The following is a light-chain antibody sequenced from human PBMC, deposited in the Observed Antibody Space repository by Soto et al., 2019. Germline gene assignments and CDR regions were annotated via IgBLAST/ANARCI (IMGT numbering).Light chain of an antibody. V-gene: IGLV2-14*01. Sequence: QSALTQPASVSGSPGQSITISCTGTSSDVGGYDYVSWYQHHPGKAPKLIIFEVSDRPSGVSNRFSGSKSGNTASLTISGLQVEDEADYYCTSYATSSPYVFGAGTSSPS. CDR3: TSYATSSPYV. CDR2: EVS. CDR1: SSDVGGYDY. J-gene: IGLJ1*01.